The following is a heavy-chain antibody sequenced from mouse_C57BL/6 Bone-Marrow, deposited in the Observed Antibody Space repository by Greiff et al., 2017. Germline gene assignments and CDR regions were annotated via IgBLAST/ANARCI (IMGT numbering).Heavy chain of an antibody. CDR2: ISDGGSYT. Sequence: EVKLMESGGGLVKPGGSLKLSCAASGFTFSSYAMSWVRQTPEKRLEWVATISDGGSYTYYPDNVKGRFTISRDNAKNNRYLQMSHLKSEDTAMYYCAGGSGAYWGQGTLVTVSA. CDR1: GFTFSSYA. CDR3: AGGSGAY. D-gene: IGHD1-1*01. J-gene: IGHJ3*01. V-gene: IGHV5-4*03.